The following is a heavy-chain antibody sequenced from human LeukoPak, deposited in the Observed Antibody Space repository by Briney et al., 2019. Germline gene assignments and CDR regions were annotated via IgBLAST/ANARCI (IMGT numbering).Heavy chain of an antibody. J-gene: IGHJ5*02. CDR2: ISHSGST. Sequence: SETLSLTCAVYGGSFSDYFWSWIRQPPGKGLEWIGEISHSGSTYYNPSLKSRVTLSVDTSKNQFSLKLNSVTAADTAVYYCARHYGPWGQGTLVTVSS. CDR1: GGSFSDYF. CDR3: ARHYGP. D-gene: IGHD3-16*01. V-gene: IGHV4-34*01.